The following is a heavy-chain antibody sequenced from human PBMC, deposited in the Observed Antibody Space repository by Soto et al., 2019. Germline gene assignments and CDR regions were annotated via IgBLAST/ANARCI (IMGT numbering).Heavy chain of an antibody. CDR2: ISGSGGST. V-gene: IGHV3-23*01. CDR1: GFTFSSYT. J-gene: IGHJ4*02. Sequence: PGGSLRLSCAASGFTFSSYTMSWVRQAPGKGLEWVSAISGSGGSTYYADSVKGRFTISRDNSKNTLYLQMNSLRAEDTAVYYCAKDNRQWLTYYFDYWGQGTLVTVSS. CDR3: AKDNRQWLTYYFDY. D-gene: IGHD6-19*01.